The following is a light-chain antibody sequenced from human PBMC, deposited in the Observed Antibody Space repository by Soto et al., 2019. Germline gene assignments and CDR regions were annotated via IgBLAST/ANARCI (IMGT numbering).Light chain of an antibody. J-gene: IGKJ3*01. CDR2: EAS. CDR1: QDIGYR. Sequence: DVRMTQSPSSLSASVGDRVTITCRASQDIGYRLGWYQQKPGKVPKCLIYEASTLQGGVPSRFSGAGSGTDVTLTSSGLQPEDVATYYCLQHSDYPFTFGLGTKVDI. CDR3: LQHSDYPFT. V-gene: IGKV1-17*01.